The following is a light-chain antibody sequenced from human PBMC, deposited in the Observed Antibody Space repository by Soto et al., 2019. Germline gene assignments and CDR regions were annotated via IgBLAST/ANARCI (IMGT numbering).Light chain of an antibody. V-gene: IGLV2-11*01. CDR1: SSDVGGYNY. CDR3: CSYAGSPYV. Sequence: AVTESRSVSGWAWLSVTIVCTGTSSDVGGYNYVSWYQQHPGKAPKLMIYDVSKRPSGVPDRFSGSKSGNTASLTISGLQAEDEADYYCCSYAGSPYVFGTGTKVTVL. J-gene: IGLJ1*01. CDR2: DVS.